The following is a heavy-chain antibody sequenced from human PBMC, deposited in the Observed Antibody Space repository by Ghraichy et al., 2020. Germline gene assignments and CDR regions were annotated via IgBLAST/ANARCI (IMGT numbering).Heavy chain of an antibody. CDR3: VRDGIYPYSFDY. CDR1: GFTFSDFR. J-gene: IGHJ4*02. Sequence: LSLTCAASGFTFSDFRMHWVRQAPGKGLVWVSRISTDGSTTNCSDSVKGRFTISRDNAKNTVYLQMDSLRAEDTGVYFCVRDGIYPYSFDYWGQGTRVTVSS. V-gene: IGHV3-74*01. D-gene: IGHD1-26*01. CDR2: ISTDGSTT.